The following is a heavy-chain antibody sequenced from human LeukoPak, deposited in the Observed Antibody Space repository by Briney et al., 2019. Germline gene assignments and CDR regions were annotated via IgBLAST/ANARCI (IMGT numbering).Heavy chain of an antibody. CDR3: ARTQGRFYGSGSYQGFDY. CDR1: GFTFSSYG. CDR2: IWYDGNNK. V-gene: IGHV3-33*01. Sequence: GGSLRLSCTASGFTFSSYGMHWVRQAPGKGLEWVAVIWYDGNNKYYADSVKGRFTVSRDNSKNTLYLQMNSLRAEDTAVYYCARTQGRFYGSGSYQGFDYWGQGTLVTVSS. J-gene: IGHJ4*02. D-gene: IGHD3-10*01.